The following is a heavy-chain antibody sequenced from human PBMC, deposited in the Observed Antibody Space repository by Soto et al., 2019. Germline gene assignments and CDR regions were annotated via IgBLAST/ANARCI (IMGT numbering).Heavy chain of an antibody. CDR2: ISGSGGST. J-gene: IGHJ6*02. V-gene: IGHV3-23*01. CDR1: GFTFSSYA. Sequence: EVQLLESGGGLVQPGGSLRLSCAASGFTFSSYAISWVRQAPGKGLEWVSAISGSGGSTYYADSVKGRFTISRDNSKNTLYLQMNSLRAEDTAVYYCAKMAYCSSTSCYAYFYYGMDVWGQGTTVTVSS. D-gene: IGHD2-2*01. CDR3: AKMAYCSSTSCYAYFYYGMDV.